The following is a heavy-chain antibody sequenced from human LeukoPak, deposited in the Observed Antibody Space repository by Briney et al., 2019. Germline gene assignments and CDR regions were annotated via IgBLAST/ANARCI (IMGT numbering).Heavy chain of an antibody. CDR1: GGSISSYY. D-gene: IGHD4-23*01. CDR2: IYYSGST. J-gene: IGHJ4*02. CDR3: ARVPGVTRYFDS. V-gene: IGHV4-59*01. Sequence: SETLSLTCTVSGGSISSYYWSWIRQPPGKGLEWIGYIYYSGSTNYNPSLKSRVTISVDTSKNQFSLKLSSVTAADTAVYYCARVPGVTRYFDSWGQGFLVTVSS.